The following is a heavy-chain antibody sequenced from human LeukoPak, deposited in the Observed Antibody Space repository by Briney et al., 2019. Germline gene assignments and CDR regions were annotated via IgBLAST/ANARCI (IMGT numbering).Heavy chain of an antibody. CDR2: IIPIFGTP. CDR3: ARGSGTITMVRGVFYGMDV. Sequence: GASVKVSCKASGGTFSSYGISWMRQAPGQGLEWMGGIIPIFGTPNYAQKFQGRVTITADESTSTAYMELSSLRSEDTAVYYCARGSGTITMVRGVFYGMDVWGQGTTVTVSS. J-gene: IGHJ6*02. CDR1: GGTFSSYG. D-gene: IGHD3-10*01. V-gene: IGHV1-69*13.